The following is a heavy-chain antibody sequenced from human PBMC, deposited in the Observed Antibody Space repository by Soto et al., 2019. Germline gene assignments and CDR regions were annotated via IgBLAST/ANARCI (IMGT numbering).Heavy chain of an antibody. D-gene: IGHD3-10*01. Sequence: QVQLQQWGAGLLKPSETLSLTCAVYGGSFSGYYWSWIRQPPGKGLEWIGEINHSGSTNYNPSLKSRVTISVDTSKNQFSLKLSSVTAADTAVYYCARAACLITMVLDYGMDVWGQGTTVTVSS. V-gene: IGHV4-34*01. CDR1: GGSFSGYY. J-gene: IGHJ6*02. CDR2: INHSGST. CDR3: ARAACLITMVLDYGMDV.